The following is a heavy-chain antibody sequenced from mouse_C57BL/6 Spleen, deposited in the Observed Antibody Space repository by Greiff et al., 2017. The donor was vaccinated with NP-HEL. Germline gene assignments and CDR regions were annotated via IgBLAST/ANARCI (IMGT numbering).Heavy chain of an antibody. CDR2: IDPSDSYT. D-gene: IGHD1-1*01. Sequence: QVQLQQPGAELVRPGTSVKLSCKASGYTFTSYWMHWVKQRPGQGLEWIGVIDPSDSYTNYNQKFKGKATLTVDTSSSTAYMQLSSLTSEDSAVYYCAKSTGNYYGSFDYWGQGTTLTVSS. V-gene: IGHV1-59*01. CDR1: GYTFTSYW. CDR3: AKSTGNYYGSFDY. J-gene: IGHJ2*01.